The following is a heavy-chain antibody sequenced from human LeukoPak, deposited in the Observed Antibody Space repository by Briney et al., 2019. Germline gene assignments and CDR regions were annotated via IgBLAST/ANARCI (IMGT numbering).Heavy chain of an antibody. CDR3: ARGSAARPRYYYYMDV. Sequence: SETLSLTCTVSGYSISSGYYWGWIRQPPGKGLEWIGSIYHSGSTYYNPSLKSRVTISVDTSKNQFSLKLGSVTAADTAVYYCARGSAARPRYYYYMDVWGKGTTVTVSS. J-gene: IGHJ6*03. CDR1: GYSISSGYY. CDR2: IYHSGST. D-gene: IGHD6-6*01. V-gene: IGHV4-38-2*02.